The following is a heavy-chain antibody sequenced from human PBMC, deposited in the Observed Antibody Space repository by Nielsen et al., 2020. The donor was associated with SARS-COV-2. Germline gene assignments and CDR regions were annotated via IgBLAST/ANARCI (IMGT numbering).Heavy chain of an antibody. D-gene: IGHD3-16*01. Sequence: GESLKISCAASGFPFSSFAMHWVRQAPGKGLEWVAVISFDGSDEYSADSVKGRFTISRDNAKNTLYLQMTSLRTEDTAVYYGAREDSGELLRTYDALDIWGQGTMVSVSS. CDR1: GFPFSSFA. J-gene: IGHJ3*02. CDR2: ISFDGSDE. V-gene: IGHV3-30-3*01. CDR3: AREDSGELLRTYDALDI.